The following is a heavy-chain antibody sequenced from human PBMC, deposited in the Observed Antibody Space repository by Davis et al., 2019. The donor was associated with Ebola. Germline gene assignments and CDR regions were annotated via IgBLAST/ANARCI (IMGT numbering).Heavy chain of an antibody. CDR3: TRDGQWLVREGVDY. J-gene: IGHJ4*02. D-gene: IGHD6-19*01. Sequence: GGSLRLSCAASGFTFSSYAMSWFRQAPGKGLEWVGFIRSKAYGGTTEYAASVKGRFTISRDDSKSIAYLQMKSLRTEDTAVYYCTRDGQWLVREGVDYWGQGTLVTVSS. CDR2: IRSKAYGGTT. V-gene: IGHV3-49*03. CDR1: GFTFSSYA.